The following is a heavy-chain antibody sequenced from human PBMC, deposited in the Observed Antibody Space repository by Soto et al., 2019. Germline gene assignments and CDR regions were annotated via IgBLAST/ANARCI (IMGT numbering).Heavy chain of an antibody. CDR1: VGSSSSSNW. CDR3: ARDTAGYDY. CDR2: IYHSGST. J-gene: IGHJ4*02. V-gene: IGHV4-4*02. Sequence: SETLSLTCAVSVGSSSSSNWWSCVRQPPGKGLEWIGEIYHSGSTNYNPSLKSRVTISVDKSKNQFSLKLSSVTAADAAVYYCARDTAGYDYWGQGTLVTVSS. D-gene: IGHD4-17*01.